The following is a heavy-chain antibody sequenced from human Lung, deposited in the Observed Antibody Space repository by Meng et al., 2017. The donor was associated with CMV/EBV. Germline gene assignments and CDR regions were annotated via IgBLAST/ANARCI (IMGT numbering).Heavy chain of an antibody. Sequence: LRLSCAISGDSVSSNSAAWNWIRQSPSRGLEWLGRTYYRSKWYNDYAVSVKSRITINTGTSKNQFSLQLNSVTPEDTAVYYCAREGPTVTPFDYWGQGTLVTVSS. D-gene: IGHD4-17*01. J-gene: IGHJ4*02. CDR2: TYYRSKWYN. V-gene: IGHV6-1*01. CDR3: AREGPTVTPFDY. CDR1: GDSVSSNSAA.